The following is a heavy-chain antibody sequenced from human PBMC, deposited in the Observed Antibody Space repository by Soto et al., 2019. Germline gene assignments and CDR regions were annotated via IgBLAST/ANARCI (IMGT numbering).Heavy chain of an antibody. CDR2: ISYDGNNK. CDR1: GFTYSTYT. J-gene: IGHJ4*02. V-gene: IGHV3-30-3*01. D-gene: IGHD3-16*01. Sequence: QVQLVESGGGVVQPGRSLRLSCAGSGFTYSTYTMHWVRQAPGKGLEWVAVISYDGNNKFYADSVKGRFTISRDSTKQTLYLQMNSLRPDDXAXXXXXXDGVXXTXXXXXXXXYFDXWGQGALVTVSS. CDR3: XXDGVXXTXXXXXXXXYFDX.